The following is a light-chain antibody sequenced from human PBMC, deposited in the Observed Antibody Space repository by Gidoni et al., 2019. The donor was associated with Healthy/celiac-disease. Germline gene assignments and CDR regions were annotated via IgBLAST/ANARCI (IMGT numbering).Light chain of an antibody. CDR3: QQLNRPVT. CDR2: AAS. CDR1: QGISSY. J-gene: IGKJ3*01. Sequence: IQLTQSPSFLSASVGDRVTITCRASQGISSYLAWYQQKPGKAPKLLIYAASTLQSGVPSRFSGSGSGTEFTLTISSLQPEDFATYYCQQLNRPVTFGPGTKVDIK. V-gene: IGKV1-9*01.